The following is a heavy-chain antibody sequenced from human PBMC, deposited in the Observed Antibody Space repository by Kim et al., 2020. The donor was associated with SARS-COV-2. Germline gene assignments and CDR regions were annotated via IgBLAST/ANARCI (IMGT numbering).Heavy chain of an antibody. CDR2: IYHSGST. Sequence: SETLSLTCTVSGDSISNSFYYWGWIRQPPGKGLEWIGSIYHSGSTYDNPSLKSRVTISLDTSKNQFSLKLSSVTAADTAVYYCARLPHDSIGYIDSWGQGTLVTVSS. D-gene: IGHD3-22*01. J-gene: IGHJ4*02. V-gene: IGHV4-39*01. CDR1: GDSISNSFYY. CDR3: ARLPHDSIGYIDS.